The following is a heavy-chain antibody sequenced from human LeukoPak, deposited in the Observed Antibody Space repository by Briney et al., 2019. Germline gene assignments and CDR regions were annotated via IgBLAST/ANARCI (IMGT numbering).Heavy chain of an antibody. CDR3: ARGVYIAAAQYRY. D-gene: IGHD6-13*01. Sequence: ASETLSLTCTVSGGSISSHYWSWIRQPPGKGLEWIGYIYYSGTTNYNPSLKSRVTISVDTSKNQFSLKLSSVTAADTAVYYCARGVYIAAAQYRYWGQGTLVTVSS. V-gene: IGHV4-59*11. CDR2: IYYSGTT. J-gene: IGHJ4*02. CDR1: GGSISSHY.